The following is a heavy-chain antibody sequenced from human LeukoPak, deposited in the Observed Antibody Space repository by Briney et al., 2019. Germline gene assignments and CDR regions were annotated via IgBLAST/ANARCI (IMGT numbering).Heavy chain of an antibody. CDR1: GFTFSSFA. CDR3: AKDGNSGYYLAYFQH. Sequence: GGSLRLSCAASGFTFSSFAMSWVRQAPGKGLEWVSAISGSGGSTYYADSVKGRFTISRDNSKNTLYLQMNSLRAEDTAVYYCAKDGNSGYYLAYFQHWGQGTLVTVSS. V-gene: IGHV3-23*01. CDR2: ISGSGGST. D-gene: IGHD3-22*01. J-gene: IGHJ1*01.